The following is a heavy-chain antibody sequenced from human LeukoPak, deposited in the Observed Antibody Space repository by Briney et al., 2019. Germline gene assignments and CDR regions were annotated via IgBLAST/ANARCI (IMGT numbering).Heavy chain of an antibody. V-gene: IGHV4-59*12. J-gene: IGHJ4*02. D-gene: IGHD3-10*01. CDR3: AREPDYGSGSPTVGYFDY. CDR2: IYYSGST. Sequence: SETLSLTCTVSGGSISSYYWSWIRQPPGKGLEWIGYIYYSGSTNYNPSLKSRVTISVDRSKNQFSLKLSSVPAADTAVYYCAREPDYGSGSPTVGYFDYWGQGTLVTVSS. CDR1: GGSISSYY.